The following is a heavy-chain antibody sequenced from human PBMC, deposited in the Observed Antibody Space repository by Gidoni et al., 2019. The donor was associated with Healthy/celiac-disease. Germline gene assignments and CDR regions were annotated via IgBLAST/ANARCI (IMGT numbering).Heavy chain of an antibody. CDR1: GGTFSSYA. CDR3: ASGVDIAMAYDY. D-gene: IGHD5-18*01. V-gene: IGHV1-69*04. J-gene: IGHJ4*02. CDR2: IIPILGIA. Sequence: QVQLVQSGAEVKKPGSSVKVSCKASGGTFSSYAISWVRQAPGQGLEWMGRIIPILGIANYAQKFQGRVTITADKSTSTAYMELSSLRSEDTAVYYCASGVDIAMAYDYWGQGTLVTVSS.